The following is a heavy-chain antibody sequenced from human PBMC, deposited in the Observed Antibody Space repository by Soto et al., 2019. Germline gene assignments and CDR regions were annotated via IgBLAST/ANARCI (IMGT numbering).Heavy chain of an antibody. V-gene: IGHV3-7*01. Sequence: PGGSLRLSCGASGFTFSSYWMNWVRQAPGKGLEWVANIKQDGSETSYVDSVKGRFTISRDNAKNSLYLQMNSLRAEDTAVYYCARVDDSAWYTRDYWGQGTLVTFSS. CDR3: ARVDDSAWYTRDY. D-gene: IGHD6-19*01. CDR1: GFTFSSYW. CDR2: IKQDGSET. J-gene: IGHJ4*02.